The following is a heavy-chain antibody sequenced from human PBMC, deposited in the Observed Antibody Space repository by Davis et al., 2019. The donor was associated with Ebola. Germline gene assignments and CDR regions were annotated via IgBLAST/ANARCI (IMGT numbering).Heavy chain of an antibody. D-gene: IGHD3-22*01. CDR2: ISRSGDII. V-gene: IGHV3-11*01. J-gene: IGHJ4*02. CDR1: GFSFSNYY. Sequence: GESLKISCAASGFSFSNYYMNWIRQAPGKGLEWVSYISRSGDIISYADSVKGRFTISRDNARSSLFLQMNSLRAEDTAVYYCAKTTRPYYYDTSGYYSLDYWGQGTLVTVSS. CDR3: AKTTRPYYYDTSGYYSLDY.